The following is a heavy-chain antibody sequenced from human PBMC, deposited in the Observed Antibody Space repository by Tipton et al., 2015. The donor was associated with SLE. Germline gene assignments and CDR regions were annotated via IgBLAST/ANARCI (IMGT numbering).Heavy chain of an antibody. CDR1: GGSISSYY. J-gene: IGHJ6*02. CDR3: AGDRIAVADYYNYYYAMDV. D-gene: IGHD6-19*01. Sequence: TLSLTCTVSGGSISSYYWSWIRQPAGKGLEWIGHIYTSGSTNCNPSLKSRVTITVDTSKNQLSLKLRSVTAADTAVYYGAGDRIAVADYYNYYYAMDVWGQGTTVTVS. CDR2: IYTSGST. V-gene: IGHV4-4*07.